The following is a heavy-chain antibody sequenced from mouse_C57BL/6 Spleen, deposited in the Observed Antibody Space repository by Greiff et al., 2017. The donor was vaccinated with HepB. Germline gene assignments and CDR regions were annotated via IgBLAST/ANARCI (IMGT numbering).Heavy chain of an antibody. CDR1: GYTFTSYW. CDR2: IHPNSGST. CDR3: ARGEYSYYFDY. J-gene: IGHJ2*01. D-gene: IGHD5-1*01. V-gene: IGHV1-64*01. Sequence: VKLQESGAELVKPGASVKLSCKASGYTFTSYWMHWVKQRPGQGLEWIGMIHPNSGSTNYNEKFKSKATLTVDKSSSTAYMQLSSLTSEDSAVYYCARGEYSYYFDYWGQGTTLTVSS.